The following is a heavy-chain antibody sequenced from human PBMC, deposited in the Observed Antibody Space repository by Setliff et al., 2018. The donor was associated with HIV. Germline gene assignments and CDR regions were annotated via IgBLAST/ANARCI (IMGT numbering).Heavy chain of an antibody. Sequence: SVKVSCKASGGTFSSYAISWVRQAPGQGLAWMGGISPIARVPNYAQKFQGRVTITADISTRTVYMELSSLTSEDTAIYYCARDHQTMLWLDYWGQGTLVTV. J-gene: IGHJ4*02. CDR2: ISPIARVP. V-gene: IGHV1-69*10. CDR3: ARDHQTMLWLDY. D-gene: IGHD5-12*01. CDR1: GGTFSSYA.